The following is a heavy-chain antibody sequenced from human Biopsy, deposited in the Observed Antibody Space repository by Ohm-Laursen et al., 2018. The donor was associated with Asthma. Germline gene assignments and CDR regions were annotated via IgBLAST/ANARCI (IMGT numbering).Heavy chain of an antibody. Sequence: GASVKVSCKTSGYTFTDYSIHWVRQAPGQGLEWMGRINPNRGDTKYAQRFQGRVTVTRDRSISTAYMELSRLRSDDTAVYYCTRDRGYCSGGTCPSWFDPWGQGTLVIVSS. J-gene: IGHJ5*02. CDR1: GYTFTDYS. CDR2: INPNRGDT. CDR3: TRDRGYCSGGTCPSWFDP. D-gene: IGHD2-15*01. V-gene: IGHV1-2*06.